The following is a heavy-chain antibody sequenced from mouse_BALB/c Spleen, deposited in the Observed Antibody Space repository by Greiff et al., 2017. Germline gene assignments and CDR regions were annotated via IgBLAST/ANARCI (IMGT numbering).Heavy chain of an antibody. CDR2: IYPGSGST. V-gene: IGHV1-77*01. CDR3: ARPTTVGAY. J-gene: IGHJ3*01. Sequence: QVQLKQSGPELVKPGASVKMSCKASGYTFTDYVISWVKQRTGQGLEWIGEIYPGSGSTYYNEKFKGKATLTADKSSNTAYMQLSSLTSEDSAVYFCARPTTVGAYWGQGTLVTVSA. CDR1: GYTFTDYV. D-gene: IGHD1-1*01.